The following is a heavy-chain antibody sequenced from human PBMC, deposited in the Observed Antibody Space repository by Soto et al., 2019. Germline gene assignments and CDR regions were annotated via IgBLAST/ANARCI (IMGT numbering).Heavy chain of an antibody. J-gene: IGHJ4*02. CDR3: ARHMDTTGNEAFDS. Sequence: PSETLSLTCAVYGGSVSGYDWTWIRQPPGKGLEWIGSIYYSGSTYYNPSLKSRVTISLDTSKNQFSLKLNSVTAADTAVYYCARHMDTTGNEAFDSWGQGALVTVSS. V-gene: IGHV4-34*01. CDR1: GGSVSGYD. D-gene: IGHD1-1*01. CDR2: IYYSGST.